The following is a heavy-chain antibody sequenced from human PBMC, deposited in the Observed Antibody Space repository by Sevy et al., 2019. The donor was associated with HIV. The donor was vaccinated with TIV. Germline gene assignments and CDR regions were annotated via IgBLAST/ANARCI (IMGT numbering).Heavy chain of an antibody. CDR3: ARDDDYVWGSYRYYYYGMDV. Sequence: GGSLRLSCAASGFTLSSYSMNWVRQAPGKGLEWVSSISSSSSYIYYADSVKGRLTISRDNAKNSLYLQMNSLRAEDTAVYYCARDDDYVWGSYRYYYYGMDVWGQGTTVTVSS. D-gene: IGHD3-16*02. J-gene: IGHJ6*02. CDR1: GFTLSSYS. V-gene: IGHV3-21*01. CDR2: ISSSSSYI.